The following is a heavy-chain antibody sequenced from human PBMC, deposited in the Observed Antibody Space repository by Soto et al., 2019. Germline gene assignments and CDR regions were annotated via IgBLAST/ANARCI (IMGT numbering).Heavy chain of an antibody. D-gene: IGHD3-9*01. V-gene: IGHV3-23*01. CDR3: AKDQVHYDILNDYYYYFDT. CDR2: ISGGGEDT. CDR1: GFTFSSYA. Sequence: SLRLSCAASGFTFSSYAMNWVRQVPGKGLECVSAISGGGEDTSYADSVKGRFTVSRDNSRNTLYLQMNSLRAEDTAVYYCAKDQVHYDILNDYYYYFDTWGQGTLVTVSS. J-gene: IGHJ5*02.